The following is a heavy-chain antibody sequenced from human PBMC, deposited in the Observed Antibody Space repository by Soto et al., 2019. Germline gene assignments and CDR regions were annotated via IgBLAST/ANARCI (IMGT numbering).Heavy chain of an antibody. D-gene: IGHD1-26*01. V-gene: IGHV3-23*04. CDR1: GFTVSSNY. CDR2: ISGSGGST. Sequence: EVQLVESGGGLIQPGGSLRLSCAASGFTVSSNYMSWVRQAPGKGLEWVSVISGSGGSTYYADSVKGRFTISRDNSKNTLYLQMNSLRAEDTAVYYCAKDERSGSYYHFGYWGQGTLVTVSS. J-gene: IGHJ4*02. CDR3: AKDERSGSYYHFGY.